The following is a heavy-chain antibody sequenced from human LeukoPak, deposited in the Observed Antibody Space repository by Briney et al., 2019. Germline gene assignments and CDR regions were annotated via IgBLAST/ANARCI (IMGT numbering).Heavy chain of an antibody. D-gene: IGHD2-21*02. CDR1: GFTFSTLA. Sequence: GGSLRLSCTASGFTFSTLAMSWVRQAPGKGLEWVSSISSRGDDTSYADSVKGRFTISRDSSKNTLYLQLNSLRVDDAAIYYCAKHRRSTLVTAYFDSWGQGTLVTVSS. CDR3: AKHRRSTLVTAYFDS. V-gene: IGHV3-23*01. J-gene: IGHJ4*02. CDR2: ISSRGDDT.